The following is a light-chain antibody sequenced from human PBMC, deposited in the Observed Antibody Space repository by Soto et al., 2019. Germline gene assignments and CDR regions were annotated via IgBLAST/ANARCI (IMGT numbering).Light chain of an antibody. CDR1: QSVSDN. Sequence: IIMTQSPATLSVSPGERVTLSCRASQSVSDNVAWYQQRPGQSPRLLMHSASARAAGLPARFSGSGSGTEFSLSIHSLQSEDFAVYFCQQYNDWPITFGQGTRLEI. CDR2: SAS. V-gene: IGKV3-15*01. CDR3: QQYNDWPIT. J-gene: IGKJ5*01.